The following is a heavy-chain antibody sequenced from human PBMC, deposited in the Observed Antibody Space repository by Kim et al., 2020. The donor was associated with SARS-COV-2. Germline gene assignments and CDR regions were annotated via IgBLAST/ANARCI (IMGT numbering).Heavy chain of an antibody. D-gene: IGHD6-6*01. Sequence: ASVKVSCKASGYTFTGYYTHWVRQAPGQGLEWMGWINPNSGGTNYAQKFQGRVTMTRDTSISTAYMELSRLRSDDTAVYYCARESELATSFDYWGQGTLVTVSS. CDR3: ARESELATSFDY. CDR2: INPNSGGT. CDR1: GYTFTGYY. J-gene: IGHJ4*02. V-gene: IGHV1-2*02.